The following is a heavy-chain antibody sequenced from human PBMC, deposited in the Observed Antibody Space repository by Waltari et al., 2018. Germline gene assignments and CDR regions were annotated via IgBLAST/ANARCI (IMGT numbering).Heavy chain of an antibody. Sequence: QLQIQESGPALVKPSETLSLKCTVSGVSSSGSSPYWGCIRQPPGKGLEFLGSLHYSGLTYYNPSLRSRLTMSADMSENQFSLQLSSVTASDTAVYYCARLVYYSFYMDVWGKGTTVTVSS. CDR2: LHYSGLT. J-gene: IGHJ6*03. V-gene: IGHV4-39*01. CDR3: ARLVYYSFYMDV. D-gene: IGHD3-16*02. CDR1: GVSSSGSSPY.